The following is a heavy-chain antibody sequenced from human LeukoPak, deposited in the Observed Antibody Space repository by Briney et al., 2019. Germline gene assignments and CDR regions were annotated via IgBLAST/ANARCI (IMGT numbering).Heavy chain of an antibody. Sequence: GESLKISCKGSGYSLTSYWIGWVRQMPGKGLEWMGIIYPGDSGTRYSPSFQGQVTISADKSISTAYLQWSSLKASDTAMYYCARPGPTGAYSYAYWGQGTLVTVSS. CDR3: ARPGPTGAYSYAY. V-gene: IGHV5-51*01. D-gene: IGHD5-18*01. J-gene: IGHJ4*02. CDR1: GYSLTSYW. CDR2: IYPGDSGT.